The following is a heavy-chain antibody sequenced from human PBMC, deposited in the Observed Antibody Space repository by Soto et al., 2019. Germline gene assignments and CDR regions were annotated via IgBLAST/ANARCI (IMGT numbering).Heavy chain of an antibody. V-gene: IGHV3-23*01. CDR2: ISGSGGST. Sequence: PGGSLRLSCAASGFTFSSYAMSWVRQAPGKGLEWVSAISGSGGSTYYADSVKGRFTISRDNSKNTLYLQMNSLRAEDTAVYYCAKGELLLWFGELAGYYYGMDVWGQGTTVTVS. D-gene: IGHD3-10*01. J-gene: IGHJ6*02. CDR3: AKGELLLWFGELAGYYYGMDV. CDR1: GFTFSSYA.